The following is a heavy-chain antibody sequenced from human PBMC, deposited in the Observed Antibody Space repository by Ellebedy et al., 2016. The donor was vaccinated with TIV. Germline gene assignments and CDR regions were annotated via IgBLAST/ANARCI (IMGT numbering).Heavy chain of an antibody. V-gene: IGHV1-3*01. CDR2: INAGTGNT. CDR3: ERANGDPEYYFHGLGV. Sequence: AASVKVSCKASGYTFTSYVMNWVRQDPGQRLEWMGWINAGTGNTKYSQNFQGRVTITRDTSASTAYTELSSMRSEDTAVDYCERANGDPEYYFHGLGVWGQGTTVTVSS. D-gene: IGHD4-17*01. J-gene: IGHJ6*02. CDR1: GYTFTSYV.